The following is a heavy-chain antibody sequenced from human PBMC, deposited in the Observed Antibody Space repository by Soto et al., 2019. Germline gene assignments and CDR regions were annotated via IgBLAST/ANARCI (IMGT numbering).Heavy chain of an antibody. CDR1: GGSIGSTINS. Sequence: SETLSLTCTVSGGSIGSTINSWGWIRQPPGKGLEWIGSIYYTGSTYYNPSLKRRVTMSVDTSKNQFSLKLSSVTAADTAVYYCARHKYDSSGYDAFDLWGQGTMVTVSS. CDR2: IYYTGST. J-gene: IGHJ3*01. V-gene: IGHV4-39*01. D-gene: IGHD3-22*01. CDR3: ARHKYDSSGYDAFDL.